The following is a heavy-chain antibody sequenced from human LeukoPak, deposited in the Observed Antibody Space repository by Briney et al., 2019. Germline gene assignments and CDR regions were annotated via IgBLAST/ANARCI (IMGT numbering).Heavy chain of an antibody. D-gene: IGHD6-19*01. CDR3: ARLYSSGWYDFDY. CDR2: ISSSGSTI. Sequence: PGRSLRLSCAASGFTFSSYEMNWVRQAPGKGLEWVSYISSSGSTIYYADSVKGRFTISRDNAKNSLYLQMNSLRAEDTAVYYCARLYSSGWYDFDYWGQGTLVTVSS. J-gene: IGHJ4*02. V-gene: IGHV3-48*03. CDR1: GFTFSSYE.